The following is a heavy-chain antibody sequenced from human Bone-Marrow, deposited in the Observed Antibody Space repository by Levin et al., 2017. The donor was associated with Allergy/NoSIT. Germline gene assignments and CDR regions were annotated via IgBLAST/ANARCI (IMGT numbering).Heavy chain of an antibody. CDR1: GYTFTSYD. CDR3: ARDRHDFWSGYYTYVADYYYYGMDV. D-gene: IGHD3-3*01. Sequence: ASVKVSCKASGYTFTSYDINWVRQATGQGLEWMGWMNPNSGNTGYAQKFQGRVTMTRNTSISTAYMELSSLRSEDTAVYYCARDRHDFWSGYYTYVADYYYYGMDVWGQGTTVTVSS. V-gene: IGHV1-8*01. J-gene: IGHJ6*02. CDR2: MNPNSGNT.